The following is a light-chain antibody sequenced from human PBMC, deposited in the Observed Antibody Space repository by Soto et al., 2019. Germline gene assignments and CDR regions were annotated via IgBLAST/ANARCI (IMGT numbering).Light chain of an antibody. CDR3: QQFNDYPIT. J-gene: IGKJ5*01. V-gene: IGKV1-9*01. CDR2: AAS. CDR1: QGISSY. Sequence: DIQLTQSPSFLSASEGDRVTITCRASQGISSYLAWYQQKQGKAPKLLMYAASTLQRGVPSRFRGRGSGTEFTLAISRLQPEDFETYYCQQFNDYPITFGQGTRLEIK.